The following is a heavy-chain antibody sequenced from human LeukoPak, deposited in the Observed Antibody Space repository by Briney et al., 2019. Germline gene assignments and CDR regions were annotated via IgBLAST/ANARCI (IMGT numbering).Heavy chain of an antibody. D-gene: IGHD2-21*02. CDR2: ISGSGRST. V-gene: IGHV3-23*01. CDR3: AKDSTAIPVDY. Sequence: GGSLRLSCAASGFTFSDYYMSWIRQAPGKGLEWVSAISGSGRSTYYADSVKGRFTISRDNSKNTLYLQMNSLRAEDTAVYYCAKDSTAIPVDYWGQGTLVTVSS. CDR1: GFTFSDYY. J-gene: IGHJ4*02.